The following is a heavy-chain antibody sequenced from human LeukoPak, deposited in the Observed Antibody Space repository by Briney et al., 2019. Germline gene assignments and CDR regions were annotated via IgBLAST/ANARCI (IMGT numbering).Heavy chain of an antibody. CDR2: IHYSGST. CDR3: ARDRDYYGSGAYGYFDS. J-gene: IGHJ4*02. CDR1: GGSISSTGYF. Sequence: PSETLSLTCTVSGGSISSTGYFWGWFRQPPGKELEWIGSIHYSGSTYYNPSLKSRITVSVDTSKNQFSLKVNSVTAADTAVYYCARDRDYYGSGAYGYFDSWGQGALVTVSS. V-gene: IGHV4-39*07. D-gene: IGHD3-10*01.